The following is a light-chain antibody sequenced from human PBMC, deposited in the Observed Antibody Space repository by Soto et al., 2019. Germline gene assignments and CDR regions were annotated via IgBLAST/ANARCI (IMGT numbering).Light chain of an antibody. CDR1: QNIRSY. V-gene: IGKV1-39*01. J-gene: IGKJ1*01. Sequence: DLQMTQSPSSLSASVGDRVTITCRASQNIRSYLNWYQQKPGKAPQLLIYATSSLQTGVPSRFSASGSGTDFSLVIRDLQPEDSATYYCQQGYSSRWTSGRGTKVEI. CDR2: ATS. CDR3: QQGYSSRWT.